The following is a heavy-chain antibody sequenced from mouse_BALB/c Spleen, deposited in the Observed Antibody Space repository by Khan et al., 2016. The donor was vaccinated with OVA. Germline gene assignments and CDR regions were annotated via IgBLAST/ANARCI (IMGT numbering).Heavy chain of an antibody. V-gene: IGHV3-2*02. CDR1: GYSITSGYG. CDR3: ARTARIKY. Sequence: VQLKESGPGLVQPSQSLSLTCTVTGYSITSGYGWNWIRQFPGNKLEWMGYISYSGSTNYNPSLKNRISLNRNTTKNQFFQQLNSATTEYTATYYCARTARIKYWGQGTILTVSA. D-gene: IGHD3-3*01. J-gene: IGHJ2*01. CDR2: ISYSGST.